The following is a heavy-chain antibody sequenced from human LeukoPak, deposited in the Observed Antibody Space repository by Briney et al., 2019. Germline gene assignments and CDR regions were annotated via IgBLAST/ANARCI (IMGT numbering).Heavy chain of an antibody. D-gene: IGHD2-2*01. Sequence: PGGSLRLSCAASGFTLSSYAMSWVRQAPGKGLEWVGFIRSKAYGGTIEYAASVKGRFIISRDDSKSIAYLQMNSLKTEDTAVFYCTRDCSSTSCFYGMDVWGQGTTVTVSS. CDR1: GFTLSSYA. J-gene: IGHJ6*02. CDR2: IRSKAYGGTI. CDR3: TRDCSSTSCFYGMDV. V-gene: IGHV3-49*04.